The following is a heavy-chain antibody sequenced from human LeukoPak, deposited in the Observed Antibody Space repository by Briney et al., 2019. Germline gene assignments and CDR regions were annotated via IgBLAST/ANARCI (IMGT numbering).Heavy chain of an antibody. CDR2: INPNSGGT. CDR1: GYTFTGYY. Sequence: GASVKVSCKASGYTFTGYYMHWVRQAPGQGLEWMGWINPNSGGTNYAQKFQGWVTMTRDTSISTAYMELSRLRSDDTAVYYCARALDSSGYSPPHYWGQGTLVTVSS. J-gene: IGHJ4*02. D-gene: IGHD3-22*01. V-gene: IGHV1-2*04. CDR3: ARALDSSGYSPPHY.